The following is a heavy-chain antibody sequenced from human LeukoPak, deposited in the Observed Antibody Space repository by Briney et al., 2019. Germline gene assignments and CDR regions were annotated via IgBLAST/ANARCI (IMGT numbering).Heavy chain of an antibody. CDR2: IRNKASSYTT. CDR3: VRDNLGSYDY. D-gene: IGHD1-26*01. CDR1: GFTVSSNY. Sequence: GGSLRLSCAASGFTVSSNYMSWVRQAPGKGLECVGRIRNKASSYTTEYAASVKGRFTISRDESKNSLYLQMDSLRTEDTAIYYCVRDNLGSYDYWGQGTLVTVSS. V-gene: IGHV3-72*01. J-gene: IGHJ4*02.